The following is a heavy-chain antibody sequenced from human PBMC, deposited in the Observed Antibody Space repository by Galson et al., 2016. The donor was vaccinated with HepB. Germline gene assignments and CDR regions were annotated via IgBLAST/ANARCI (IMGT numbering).Heavy chain of an antibody. CDR2: IKQDGSIK. Sequence: SLRLSCATSGFTFNNYWMNWVRQAPGKGLEWVANIKQDGSIKYYVDSVRGRFTISRDNAKNLLFLQMNTLSAEDTAAYYCVRPLGGGWGPLSYWGQGILVTVSS. CDR3: VRPLGGGWGPLSY. J-gene: IGHJ4*02. D-gene: IGHD6-19*01. CDR1: GFTFNNYW. V-gene: IGHV3-7*01.